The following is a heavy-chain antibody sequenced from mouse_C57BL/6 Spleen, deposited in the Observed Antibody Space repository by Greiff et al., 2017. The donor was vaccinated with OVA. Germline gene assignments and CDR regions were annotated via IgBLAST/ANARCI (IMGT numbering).Heavy chain of an antibody. D-gene: IGHD1-3*01. CDR1: GYTFTSYW. V-gene: IGHV1-50*01. CDR2: IDPSDSYT. Sequence: QVQLKQPGAELVKPGASVKLSCKASGYTFTSYWMQWVKQRPGQGLEWIGEIDPSDSYTNYNQKFKGKATLTVDTSSSTAYMQLSSLTSEDSAVYYCARSSRFDYWGQGTTLTVSS. J-gene: IGHJ2*01. CDR3: ARSSRFDY.